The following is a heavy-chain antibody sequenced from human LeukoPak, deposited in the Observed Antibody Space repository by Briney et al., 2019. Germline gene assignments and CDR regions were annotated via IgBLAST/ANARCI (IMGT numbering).Heavy chain of an antibody. CDR1: GGSFSGYY. CDR2: INHSGST. Sequence: SETLSLTCAVYGGSFSGYYWSWIRQPPGKGLEWIGEINHSGSTNYSPSFQGQVTISVDKSISTAYLQWSSLKASDTAMYYCAKLGAYTSSWYGFVDYWGQGTLITVSS. V-gene: IGHV4-34*01. D-gene: IGHD6-19*01. CDR3: AKLGAYTSSWYGFVDY. J-gene: IGHJ4*02.